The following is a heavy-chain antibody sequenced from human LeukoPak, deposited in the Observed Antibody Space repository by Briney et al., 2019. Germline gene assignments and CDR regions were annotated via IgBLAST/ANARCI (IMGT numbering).Heavy chain of an antibody. CDR3: ARGRRAAAGLWSGPQDSYYFDY. CDR2: LFSSTSI. J-gene: IGHJ4*02. V-gene: IGHV4-4*07. CDR1: GGSISGYY. D-gene: IGHD6-13*01. Sequence: SETLSLTCSVSGGSISGYYWNWIRQSDKKGLERIGRLFSSTSINYNPSLRSRVSMSVDTSKNQVSLEVTSVTAADTAVYYCARGRRAAAGLWSGPQDSYYFDYWGQGTLVTVSS.